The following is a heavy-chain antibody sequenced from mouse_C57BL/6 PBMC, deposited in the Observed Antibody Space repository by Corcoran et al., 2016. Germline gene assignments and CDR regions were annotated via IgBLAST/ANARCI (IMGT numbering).Heavy chain of an antibody. Sequence: QVTLKESGPGILQSSQTLSLTCSFSGFSLSTSGMGVSWIRQPSGKGLEWLAHIYWDDDKRYNPSLKSRLTISKDTSINQVFLKITSVDTADTATYYGARRHACYSNDGAWFAYWGQGTLVTVSA. D-gene: IGHD2-5*01. J-gene: IGHJ3*01. CDR2: IYWDDDK. V-gene: IGHV8-12*01. CDR3: ARRHACYSNDGAWFAY. CDR1: GFSLSTSGMG.